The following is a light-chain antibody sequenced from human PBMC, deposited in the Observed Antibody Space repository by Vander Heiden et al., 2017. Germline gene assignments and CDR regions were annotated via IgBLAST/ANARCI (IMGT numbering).Light chain of an antibody. CDR3: CSYAGSVV. CDR2: DVS. CDR1: SSDVGGYNV. Sequence: QSALTQPRSVSGSPGQSVTIFCTGTSSDVGGYNVVSWYQQHPCKAPKLIINDVSKRPSGFPDRFSGSTSGNTASLTISGLQAEDEADYYCCSYAGSVVFGGGTKLTVL. J-gene: IGLJ2*01. V-gene: IGLV2-11*01.